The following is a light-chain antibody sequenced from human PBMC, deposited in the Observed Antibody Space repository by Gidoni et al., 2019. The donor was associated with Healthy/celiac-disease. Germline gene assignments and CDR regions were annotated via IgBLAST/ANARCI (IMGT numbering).Light chain of an antibody. CDR3: CSYAGSSTWV. CDR2: EVS. J-gene: IGLJ3*02. CDR1: SSDVGSDNL. V-gene: IGLV2-23*02. Sequence: QSALTQPASVSGSPGQSITISCTGTSSDVGSDNLVSWYQQHPGKAPKLMIYEVSKRPSGVSNRFSGSKSGNTASLTLSGLQAEDEADYYCCSYAGSSTWVFGGGTKLTVL.